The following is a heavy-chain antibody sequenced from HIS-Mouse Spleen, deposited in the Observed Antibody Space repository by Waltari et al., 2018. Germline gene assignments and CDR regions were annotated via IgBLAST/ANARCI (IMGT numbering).Heavy chain of an antibody. V-gene: IGHV3-30*04. CDR1: GFTLISYA. CDR2: ISYDGSNK. J-gene: IGHJ3*02. CDR3: ARGGIAARPKAFDI. D-gene: IGHD6-6*01. Sequence: QVQLVESGGGVVQPGRSLRLSCAASGFTLISYARPWVREAPGKGLEWVAVISYDGSNKYYADSVKGRFTISRDNSKNTLYLQMNSLRAEDTAVYYCARGGIAARPKAFDIWGQGTMVTVSS.